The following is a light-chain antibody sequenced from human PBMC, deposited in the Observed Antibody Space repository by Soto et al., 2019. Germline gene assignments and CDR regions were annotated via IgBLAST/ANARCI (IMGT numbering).Light chain of an antibody. CDR1: QSVSSSY. Sequence: EIVLTQSPGTLSLSPGERATLSCRASQSVSSSYLAWYQQKPGQAPRLLIYGASSRATGIPDRFSGSGSGTDFTLTISRLKPEDFAVYYCEQYGRSPPITFGQGTRREVK. CDR2: GAS. V-gene: IGKV3-20*01. J-gene: IGKJ5*01. CDR3: EQYGRSPPIT.